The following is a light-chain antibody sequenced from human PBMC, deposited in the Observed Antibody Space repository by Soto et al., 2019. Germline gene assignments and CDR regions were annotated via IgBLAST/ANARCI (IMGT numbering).Light chain of an antibody. CDR2: ANT. J-gene: IGLJ2*01. CDR3: QSYDSSLSGSV. V-gene: IGLV1-40*01. Sequence: QSVLAQPPSVSGAPGQRVTISCTGSSSNIGAGYDVHWYKQVPGAAPRLFIFANTNRPSGVPDRISGSKTGTSASLAIGGLQAEDEADYYCQSYDSSLSGSVFGGGTKLTVL. CDR1: SSNIGAGYD.